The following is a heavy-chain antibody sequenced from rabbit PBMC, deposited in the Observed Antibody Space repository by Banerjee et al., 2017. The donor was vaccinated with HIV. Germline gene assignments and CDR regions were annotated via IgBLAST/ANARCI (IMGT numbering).Heavy chain of an antibody. CDR2: IDAGSGGTT. V-gene: IGHV1S40*01. D-gene: IGHD1-1*01. CDR3: ARGAESRYYPFNL. J-gene: IGHJ4*01. Sequence: QSLEESGGDLVKPGASLTLTCTASGFSFSSGYYICWVRQAPGKGLEWIACIDAGSGGTTYYASWAKGRFTISKTSSTTVTLQMTSLTAADTATYFCARGAESRYYPFNLWGPGTLVTVS. CDR1: GFSFSSGYY.